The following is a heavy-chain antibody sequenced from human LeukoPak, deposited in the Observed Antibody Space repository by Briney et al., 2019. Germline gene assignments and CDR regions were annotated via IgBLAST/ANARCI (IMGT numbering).Heavy chain of an antibody. CDR2: IYSDGST. Sequence: GGSLRLSCAASGFTVSRNYMTWLRQAPGKGLEWVSVIYSDGSTYYADSVKGRFTISRDNSKNTLFLQMNSLRAEDTAVYYCARDPQSSQQLVSYWGQGTLVTVSS. CDR3: ARDPQSSQQLVSY. V-gene: IGHV3-53*01. CDR1: GFTVSRNY. J-gene: IGHJ4*02. D-gene: IGHD6-13*01.